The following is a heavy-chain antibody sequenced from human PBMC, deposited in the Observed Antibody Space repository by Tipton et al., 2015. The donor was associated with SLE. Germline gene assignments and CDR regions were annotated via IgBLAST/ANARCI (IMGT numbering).Heavy chain of an antibody. CDR3: ARHSGMVDSGWIDP. Sequence: LRLSCTVSGDSINTHNYFWDWVRQTPGKGLEWIGNVYYSGSTLYNPSLKSRVTISVDTSKNHFPLNMRSVTAADTAVYYCARHSGMVDSGWIDPWGPGTLVIVSS. V-gene: IGHV4-39*06. D-gene: IGHD2-15*01. J-gene: IGHJ5*02. CDR2: VYYSGST. CDR1: GDSINTHNYF.